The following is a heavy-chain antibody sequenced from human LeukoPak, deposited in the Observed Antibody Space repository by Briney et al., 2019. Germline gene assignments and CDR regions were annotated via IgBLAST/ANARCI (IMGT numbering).Heavy chain of an antibody. CDR1: GDSITNYF. CDR2: IYYTGNT. J-gene: IGHJ4*02. CDR3: ARGRVAYSAYYFDY. V-gene: IGHV4-59*01. D-gene: IGHD2-15*01. Sequence: SETLSLTCTVSGDSITNYFWNWIQQPPGKGLEWIGYIYYTGNTNYKPSLKSRVTMSVDTSTNQFSLRLRSVTAADTAVYYCARGRVAYSAYYFDYWGRGTLVTVSS.